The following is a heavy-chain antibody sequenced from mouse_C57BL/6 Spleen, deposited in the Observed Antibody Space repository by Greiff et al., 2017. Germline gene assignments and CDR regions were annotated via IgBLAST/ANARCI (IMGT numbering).Heavy chain of an antibody. D-gene: IGHD4-1*01. CDR1: GYAFSSYW. J-gene: IGHJ4*01. CDR2: IYPGDGDT. CDR3: AREAGGVSYDMDY. Sequence: VQLQQSGAELVKPGASVKISCKASGYAFSSYWMNWVKQRPGKGLGWIGQIYPGDGDTNYNGKFKGKATLTADKSSSTAYMQLSSLSSEDSAVYFGAREAGGVSYDMDYWGQGTSVTVSS. V-gene: IGHV1-80*01.